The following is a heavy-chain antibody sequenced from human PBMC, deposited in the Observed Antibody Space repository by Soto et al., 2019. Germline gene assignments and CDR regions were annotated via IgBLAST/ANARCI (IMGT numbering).Heavy chain of an antibody. CDR1: GGTFSSYA. CDR3: TRASLYCSGGSCYILPGIDS. D-gene: IGHD2-15*01. V-gene: IGHV1-69*12. CDR2: LIPIFGTA. Sequence: QVQLVQSGAEVKKPGSSVKVSCKASGGTFSSYAISWVRQAPGQGLEWMGGLIPIFGTANYAQKFQGRVTITADESTSTAYMALRSLSSEDTAVYYGTRASLYCSGGSCYILPGIDSWGQETLVTDSS. J-gene: IGHJ4*02.